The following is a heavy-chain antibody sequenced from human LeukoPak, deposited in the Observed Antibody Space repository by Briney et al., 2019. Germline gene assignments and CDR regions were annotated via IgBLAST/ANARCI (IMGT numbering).Heavy chain of an antibody. Sequence: SETLSLTCAVYGGSFSGYYWSWIRQPPGKGLEWIGEINHSGSTNYNSSLKSRVTISVDTSKNQFSLKLSSVTAADTAVYYCARGRTLDYWGQGTLVTVSS. CDR1: GGSFSGYY. CDR2: INHSGST. D-gene: IGHD1-14*01. CDR3: ARGRTLDY. J-gene: IGHJ4*02. V-gene: IGHV4-34*01.